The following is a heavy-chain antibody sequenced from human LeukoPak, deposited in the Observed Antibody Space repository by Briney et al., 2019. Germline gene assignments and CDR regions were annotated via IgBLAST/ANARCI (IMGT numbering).Heavy chain of an antibody. CDR3: ARSAYTGGVFEN. D-gene: IGHD2-8*02. J-gene: IGHJ4*02. Sequence: ASVKVSCKASGYTFSGYYMHWVRQAPGQGLEWMGWINPNSGGTKSAQKFQGRVTMTRDTSISTAYMELSRLRSDDTAVYYCARSAYTGGVFENWGQGTLVTVSS. CDR2: INPNSGGT. CDR1: GYTFSGYY. V-gene: IGHV1-2*02.